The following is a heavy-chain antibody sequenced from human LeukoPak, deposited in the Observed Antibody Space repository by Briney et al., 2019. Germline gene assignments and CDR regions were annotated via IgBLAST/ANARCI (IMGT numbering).Heavy chain of an antibody. CDR2: INPNSGGT. CDR1: GYTFTVYY. D-gene: IGHD4-11*01. V-gene: IGHV1-2*04. J-gene: IGHJ4*02. Sequence: ASVKVSCKASGYTFTVYYMHWVRLAPGQGLEWMGWINPNSGGTNYAQKFQGWVTMTRDTSISTAYMELSRLRSDDTAVYYYARGSVGARSNYVGARHYYFDYWGQGTLVTVSS. CDR3: ARGSVGARSNYVGARHYYFDY.